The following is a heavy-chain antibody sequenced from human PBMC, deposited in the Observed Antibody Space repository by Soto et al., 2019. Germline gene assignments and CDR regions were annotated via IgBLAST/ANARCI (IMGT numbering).Heavy chain of an antibody. Sequence: EVQLVESGGGLVQPGGSLRLSCAASGFTFSSYDMHWVRQATGKGLEWVSAIGTAGDTYYPGSVKGRFTLSRENAKNSLYLQMNSLRAEDTAVYYCAGWPMAGTSEYGMDVWGQGTTVTVSS. J-gene: IGHJ6*02. CDR3: AGWPMAGTSEYGMDV. V-gene: IGHV3-13*01. CDR1: GFTFSSYD. D-gene: IGHD6-19*01. CDR2: IGTAGDT.